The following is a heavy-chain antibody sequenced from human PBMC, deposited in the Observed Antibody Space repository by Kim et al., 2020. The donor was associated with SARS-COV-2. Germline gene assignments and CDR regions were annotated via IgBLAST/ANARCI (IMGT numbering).Heavy chain of an antibody. CDR2: GSRT. CDR3: ARDLTGASY. D-gene: IGHD3-10*01. Sequence: GSRTSPADTVKGRFTVSRDNAKNTLDLKMTSLRAEDTAVYYCARDLTGASYWGQGTLVTVSS. V-gene: IGHV3-74*01. J-gene: IGHJ4*02.